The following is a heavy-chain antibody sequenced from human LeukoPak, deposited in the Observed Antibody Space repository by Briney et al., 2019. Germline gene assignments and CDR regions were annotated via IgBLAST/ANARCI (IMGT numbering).Heavy chain of an antibody. Sequence: SGPTLVKPTQTLTLTCTFSGFSLSTTGLCVSWFRQPPGKALEWLARIDWDDETFYSTSLRTRLSIFKDTSKNLVVLTMTNMDPVDTATYYCARTRGASGSYYPDYWGQGTLVTVS. V-gene: IGHV2-70*17. CDR3: ARTRGASGSYYPDY. D-gene: IGHD3-10*01. CDR2: IDWDDET. CDR1: GFSLSTTGLC. J-gene: IGHJ4*02.